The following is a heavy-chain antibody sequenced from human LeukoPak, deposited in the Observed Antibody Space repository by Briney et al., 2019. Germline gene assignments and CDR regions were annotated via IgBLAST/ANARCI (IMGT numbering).Heavy chain of an antibody. CDR3: ARGIRGSGDPAFDI. V-gene: IGHV4-31*03. J-gene: IGHJ3*02. Sequence: SETLSLTCTVSGDSISSDGYYWNWVRQHPGKGLEWIGYIYYSGSTYYSPSLRSRVTISPDTSENQFSLKLSSVTAADTAVYYCARGIRGSGDPAFDIWGQGTMVTVSS. D-gene: IGHD2-21*01. CDR2: IYYSGST. CDR1: GDSISSDGYY.